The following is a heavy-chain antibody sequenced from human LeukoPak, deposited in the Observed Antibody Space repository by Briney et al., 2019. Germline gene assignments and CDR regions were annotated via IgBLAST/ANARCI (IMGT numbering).Heavy chain of an antibody. Sequence: PGGSLRLSCAASGFTFSNYGMHWVRQAPGKGLEWVALISYDGSNKYYADSVKGRFTISRDNSKNTLYLQMISLRAEDTAVYYCASMRYGSGSYYFDYWGQGTLVTVSS. CDR2: ISYDGSNK. CDR1: GFTFSNYG. J-gene: IGHJ4*02. V-gene: IGHV3-30*03. CDR3: ASMRYGSGSYYFDY. D-gene: IGHD3-10*01.